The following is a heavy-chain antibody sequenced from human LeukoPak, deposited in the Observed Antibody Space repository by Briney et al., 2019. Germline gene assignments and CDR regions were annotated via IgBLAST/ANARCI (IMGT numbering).Heavy chain of an antibody. CDR2: IYYSGST. J-gene: IGHJ3*02. V-gene: IGHV4-59*01. D-gene: IGHD1-14*01. Sequence: SETLSLTCTVSGGSISSYYWSWIRQPPGKGLEWIGYIYYSGSTNYNPSLKSRVTRSVDTSKNQFSLKLSSVTAADTAVYYCARVVDRYAFDIWGQETMVTVSS. CDR1: GGSISSYY. CDR3: ARVVDRYAFDI.